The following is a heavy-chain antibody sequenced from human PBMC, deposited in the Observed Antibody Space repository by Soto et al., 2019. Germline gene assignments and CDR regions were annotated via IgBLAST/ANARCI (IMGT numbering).Heavy chain of an antibody. V-gene: IGHV1-69*13. CDR2: IIPIFGTA. CDR3: ARALELLSEGFSYYGMDV. Sequence: GASVKVSCKASGGTFSSYAISCVRQAPGQGLEWMGGIIPIFGTANYAQKFQGRVTITADESTSTAYMELSSLRSEDTAVYYCARALELLSEGFSYYGMDVWGQGTTVTVS. J-gene: IGHJ6*02. CDR1: GGTFSSYA. D-gene: IGHD1-26*01.